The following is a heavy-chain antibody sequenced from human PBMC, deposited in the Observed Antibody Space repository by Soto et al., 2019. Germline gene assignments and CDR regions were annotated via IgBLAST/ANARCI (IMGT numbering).Heavy chain of an antibody. D-gene: IGHD1-1*01. V-gene: IGHV4-59*11. CDR3: ARDPDWKNKYYMDV. CDR2: ISYTGST. J-gene: IGHJ6*03. Sequence: QVLLQESGPGLVKPSETLSLTCTVSGGSISGHYWSWIRQPPGKGLEWVGYISYTGSTNYNPSLKSRATISADTSTNLCSLRLSYVTAADTAIYYCARDPDWKNKYYMDVWGKGTTVTVSS. CDR1: GGSISGHY.